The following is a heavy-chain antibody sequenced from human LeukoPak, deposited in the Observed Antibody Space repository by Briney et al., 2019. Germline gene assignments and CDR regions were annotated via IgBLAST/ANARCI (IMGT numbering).Heavy chain of an antibody. J-gene: IGHJ5*02. CDR3: ARELTVAVAGGDWFDP. CDR2: IYTSGST. D-gene: IGHD6-19*01. V-gene: IGHV4-4*07. CDR1: GGSISSYY. Sequence: PSETLSLTCTVSGGSISSYYWSWIRQPAGKGLEWIGRIYTSGSTNYNPSLKSRVTMSVDTSKNQFSLKLSSVTAADTAVYYCARELTVAVAGGDWFDPWGQGTLVTVSS.